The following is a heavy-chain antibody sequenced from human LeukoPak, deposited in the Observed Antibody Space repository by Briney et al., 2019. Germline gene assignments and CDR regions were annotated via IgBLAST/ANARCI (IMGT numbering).Heavy chain of an antibody. V-gene: IGHV4-59*01. Sequence: SETLSLTCTVSGGSISSYYWSWLRQPPGKGLEWIGYIYNSGNTNYNPSLKSRVTISEDTSKNQFSLKLSSVTAADTAVYYCAGDYKTLAYWGQGTLVTVSS. J-gene: IGHJ4*02. D-gene: IGHD5-24*01. CDR1: GGSISSYY. CDR2: IYNSGNT. CDR3: AGDYKTLAY.